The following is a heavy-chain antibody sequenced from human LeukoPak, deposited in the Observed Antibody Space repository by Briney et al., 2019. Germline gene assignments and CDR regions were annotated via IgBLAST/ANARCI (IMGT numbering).Heavy chain of an antibody. CDR1: GFTFSNYA. V-gene: IGHV3-23*01. CDR2: ISGSGGSP. CDR3: AKDRVGRASDFDY. J-gene: IGHJ4*02. D-gene: IGHD1-26*01. Sequence: GGSLRLSCAASGFTFSNYAMSWVRQAPGKGLERVSDISGSGGSPYYADSVKGRFTISRDNSKNTLYLQMNSLRVEDTAVYYCAKDRVGRASDFDYWGQGTLVTVSS.